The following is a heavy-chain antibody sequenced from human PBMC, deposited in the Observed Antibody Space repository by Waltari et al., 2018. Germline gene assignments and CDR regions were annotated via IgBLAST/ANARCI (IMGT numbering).Heavy chain of an antibody. CDR2: INHSGST. Sequence: QVQLQQWGAGLLKPSETLSLTCAVYGGSFSGYYWSWIRQPPGKGLEWIGEINHSGSTNYNPSLKRRVTISVDTSKNQFSLKLSSVTAADTAVYYCARDDYYYYYMDVWGKGTTVTVSS. V-gene: IGHV4-34*01. J-gene: IGHJ6*03. CDR1: GGSFSGYY. CDR3: ARDDYYYYYMDV. D-gene: IGHD3-3*01.